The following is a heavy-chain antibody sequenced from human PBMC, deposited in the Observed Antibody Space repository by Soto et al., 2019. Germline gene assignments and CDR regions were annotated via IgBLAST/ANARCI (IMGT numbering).Heavy chain of an antibody. CDR2: IHYSGST. CDR1: GVSITSHY. D-gene: IGHD3-16*01. Sequence: LSLTCTVSGVSITSHYWTWIRQPPGKGLEWIGNIHYSGSTNYSPSLKGRVIISVDTSENQSSLKLSSVTTADTAVYYCTVGGAGHPFDYWGQGTLVTVSS. CDR3: TVGGAGHPFDY. V-gene: IGHV4-59*11. J-gene: IGHJ4*02.